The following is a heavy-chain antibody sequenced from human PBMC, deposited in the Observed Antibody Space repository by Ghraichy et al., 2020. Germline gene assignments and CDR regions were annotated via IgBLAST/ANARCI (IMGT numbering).Heavy chain of an antibody. CDR1: GGTFSSYA. D-gene: IGHD3-10*01. CDR2: IIPIFGTA. Sequence: SVKVSCKASGGTFSSYAISWVRQAPGQGLEWMGGIIPIFGTANYAQKFQGRVTITADESTSTAYMELSSLGSEDTAVYYCARESTMVRGVKWVSWGQGTLVTVSS. J-gene: IGHJ5*02. V-gene: IGHV1-69*13. CDR3: ARESTMVRGVKWVS.